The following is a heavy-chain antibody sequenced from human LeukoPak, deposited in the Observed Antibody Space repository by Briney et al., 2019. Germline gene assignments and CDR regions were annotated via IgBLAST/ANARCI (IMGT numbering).Heavy chain of an antibody. V-gene: IGHV3-23*01. J-gene: IGHJ4*02. CDR2: ISGSGGTT. Sequence: PGGSLRLSCAASRFTFNTYAMSWVRQAPGKGLEWVSAISGSGGTTYYADSVKGRFTISRDNSKNTLYLQMNSLRAEDTAVYYCAKDSGSMYSSGWLYFFDYWGQGTLVTVSS. CDR1: RFTFNTYA. D-gene: IGHD6-19*01. CDR3: AKDSGSMYSSGWLYFFDY.